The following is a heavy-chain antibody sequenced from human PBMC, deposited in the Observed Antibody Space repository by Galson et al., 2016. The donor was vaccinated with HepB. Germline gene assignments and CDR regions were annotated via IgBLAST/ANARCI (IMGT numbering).Heavy chain of an antibody. CDR2: IRGRGTGT. CDR1: GFAFERYV. J-gene: IGHJ4*02. Sequence: SLRLSCAASGFAFERYVMSWVRLVPGKGLQWLTSIRGRGTGTFDAPSTRGRFTVTRDNSRNMVFLQMDSLTAEDTAVYYCAKYLEGDYRQFEHWGRGTLVTVSS. CDR3: AKYLEGDYRQFEH. V-gene: IGHV3-23*01. D-gene: IGHD3-16*01.